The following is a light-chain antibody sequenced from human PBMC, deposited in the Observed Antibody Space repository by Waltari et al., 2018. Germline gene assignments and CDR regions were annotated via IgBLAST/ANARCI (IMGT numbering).Light chain of an antibody. Sequence: IMLTQSPGTLSLSPGERATLSCRASQSISRYLAWYQQKPVQAPRLLIYGASSRATGVPDRFRGSGSGTDFSLTISGLEPEDSAVYYCQHHFRLPATFGQGTKVEIK. J-gene: IGKJ1*01. CDR1: QSISRY. V-gene: IGKV3-20*01. CDR2: GAS. CDR3: QHHFRLPAT.